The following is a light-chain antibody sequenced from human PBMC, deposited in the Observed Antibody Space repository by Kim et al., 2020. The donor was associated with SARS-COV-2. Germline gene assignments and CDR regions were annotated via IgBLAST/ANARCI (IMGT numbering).Light chain of an antibody. CDR3: LYYYGGAWV. V-gene: IGLV7-43*01. CDR2: STT. Sequence: PGVTVTLSGASSTGDVSSGNYPSLFQQKPGQAPRQLIYSTTNKQSWTPARFSGSLLVGKAALTLSGVQPEDEADYYCLYYYGGAWVFGGGTKVTVL. CDR1: TGDVSSGNY. J-gene: IGLJ3*02.